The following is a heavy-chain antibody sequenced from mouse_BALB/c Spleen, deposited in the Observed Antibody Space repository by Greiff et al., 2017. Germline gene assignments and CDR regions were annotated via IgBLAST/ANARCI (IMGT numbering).Heavy chain of an antibody. J-gene: IGHJ4*01. CDR2: ISSGSSTI. CDR3: AREDYAMDY. Sequence: EVMLVESGGGLVQPGGSRKLSCAASGFTFSSFGMHWVRQAPEKGLEWVAYISSGSSTIYYADTVKGRFTISRDNPKNTLFLQMTSLRSEDTAMYYCAREDYAMDYWGQGTSVTVSS. V-gene: IGHV5-17*02. CDR1: GFTFSSFG.